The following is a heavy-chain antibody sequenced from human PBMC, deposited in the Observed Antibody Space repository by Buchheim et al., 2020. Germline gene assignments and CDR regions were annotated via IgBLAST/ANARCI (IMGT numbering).Heavy chain of an antibody. Sequence: EMQLVQSGAEVKKPGESLKISCKGSRHSFSNYWIAWVRQRPGKGLEWMGIIYPGDADTRYSPSFQGQVTISAAKSTRTAYPHWSSLKASDTAIYYCATGESLKDWFDPWGQGT. CDR3: ATGESLKDWFDP. CDR2: IYPGDADT. J-gene: IGHJ5*02. CDR1: RHSFSNYW. V-gene: IGHV5-51*01. D-gene: IGHD7-27*01.